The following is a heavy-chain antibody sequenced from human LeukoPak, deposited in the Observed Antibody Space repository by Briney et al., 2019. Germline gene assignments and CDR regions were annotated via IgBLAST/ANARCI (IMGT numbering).Heavy chain of an antibody. V-gene: IGHV4-4*07. CDR3: ARNPCGGGTCHHYFDY. D-gene: IGHD2-21*01. J-gene: IGHJ4*02. CDR2: IYSGGIT. Sequence: PSETLSLTCTVSGGSISSFYWSWIRQPAGKGLEWIGRIYSGGITNYSPSLKSRVTMSVDTSNNQFALKLTSMTAADTAVHYCARNPCGGGTCHHYFDYWGQGTLVTVSS. CDR1: GGSISSFY.